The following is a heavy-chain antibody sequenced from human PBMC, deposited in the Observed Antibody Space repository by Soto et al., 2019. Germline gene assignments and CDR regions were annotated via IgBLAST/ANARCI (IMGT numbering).Heavy chain of an antibody. CDR3: AAASRITIFGVVIAPHYGMDV. Sequence: GASVKVSCKASGFTFTSSVVQWVRQARGQRLEWIGWIVVGSGNTNYAQKFQERVTITRDMSTSTAYTELSSLRSEDTAVYYCAAASRITIFGVVIAPHYGMDVWGQGTTVTVSS. CDR1: GFTFTSSV. CDR2: IVVGSGNT. V-gene: IGHV1-58*01. D-gene: IGHD3-3*01. J-gene: IGHJ6*02.